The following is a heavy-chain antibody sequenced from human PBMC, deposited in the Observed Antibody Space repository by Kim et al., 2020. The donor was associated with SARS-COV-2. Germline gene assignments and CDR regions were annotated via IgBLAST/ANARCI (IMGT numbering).Heavy chain of an antibody. CDR3: ARDARDVEYGMDV. Sequence: SETLSLTCTVSGGSVSSGSYYWSWIRQPPGKGLEWIGYIYYSGSTNYNPSLKSRVTISVDTSKNQFSLKLSSVTAADTAVYYCARDARDVEYGMDVWGQGTTVTVSS. CDR2: IYYSGST. V-gene: IGHV4-61*01. D-gene: IGHD3-3*01. CDR1: GGSVSSGSYY. J-gene: IGHJ6*02.